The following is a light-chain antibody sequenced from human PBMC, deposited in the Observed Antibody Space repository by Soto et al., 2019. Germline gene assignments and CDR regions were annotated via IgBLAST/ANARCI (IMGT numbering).Light chain of an antibody. CDR3: QQRGNWPYT. CDR1: QSVGIY. CDR2: EAS. V-gene: IGKV3-11*01. Sequence: EIVLTQSPSPLSLSPGERATLSSRASQSVGIYLAWYQQKPGQAPRLLMYEASNRATGIPAMFSGSGSGTDFTLTISSLETEDFSVYYCQQRGNWPYTFGQGTKLEVK. J-gene: IGKJ2*01.